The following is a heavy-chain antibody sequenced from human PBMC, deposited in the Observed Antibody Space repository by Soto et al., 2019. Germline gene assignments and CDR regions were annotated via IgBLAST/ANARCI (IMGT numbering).Heavy chain of an antibody. CDR3: AREGFYYHDRMSV. Sequence: PGGSLRLSCAASGFTFSSYSMNWVRQAPGKGLEWVSYISSSSSTIYYADSVKGRFTISRDNAKNSLYLQMNSLRAEDTAVYYCAREGFYYHDRMSVWTRRTTVPVSS. CDR2: ISSSSSTI. J-gene: IGHJ6*02. V-gene: IGHV3-48*01. CDR1: GFTFSSYS.